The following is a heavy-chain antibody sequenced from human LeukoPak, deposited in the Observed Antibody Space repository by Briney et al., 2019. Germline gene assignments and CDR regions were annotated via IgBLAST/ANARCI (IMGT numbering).Heavy chain of an antibody. D-gene: IGHD1-26*01. V-gene: IGHV1-8*01. CDR2: MNPNSGNT. Sequence: ASVKVSCKSSGYTFTNYDINWVRQATGQGLEWMGWMNPNSGNTGYAQKFQGRVTMTRNTSISTAYMELSSLRSEDTALYYCARDIAGATKGGWFDTWGQGTPVTVSS. J-gene: IGHJ5*02. CDR1: GYTFTNYD. CDR3: ARDIAGATKGGWFDT.